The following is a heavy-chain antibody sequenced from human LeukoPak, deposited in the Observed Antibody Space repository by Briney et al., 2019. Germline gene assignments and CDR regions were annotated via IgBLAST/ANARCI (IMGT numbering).Heavy chain of an antibody. CDR3: ARDGGGISYGVPYFDY. Sequence: SVKVSCKASGGTFSSYAISWVRQAPGQGLEWMGRILPIVGIANYAQKFQGRVTITADKSTSTAYMELRSLRSEDTAVYYCARDGGGISYGVPYFDYWGQGTLVTVSS. J-gene: IGHJ4*02. D-gene: IGHD4-23*01. V-gene: IGHV1-69*04. CDR2: ILPIVGIA. CDR1: GGTFSSYA.